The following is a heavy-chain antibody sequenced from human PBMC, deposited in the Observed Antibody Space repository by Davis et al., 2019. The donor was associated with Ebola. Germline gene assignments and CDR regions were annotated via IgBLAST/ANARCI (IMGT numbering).Heavy chain of an antibody. J-gene: IGHJ6*02. Sequence: GESLKISCAASGFTFSSYAMSWVRQAPGKGLEWVSGIRANGDTYYTNSVRGRFTISRDNFQNTLYLHMHNLRVEDTATYYCGKGLTSGFSRGMDVWGQGIPVIVSS. CDR2: IRANGDT. CDR1: GFTFSSYA. V-gene: IGHV3-23*01. CDR3: GKGLTSGFSRGMDV. D-gene: IGHD5-12*01.